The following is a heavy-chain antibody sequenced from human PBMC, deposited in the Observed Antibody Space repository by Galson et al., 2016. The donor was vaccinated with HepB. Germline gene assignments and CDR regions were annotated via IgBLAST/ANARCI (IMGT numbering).Heavy chain of an antibody. V-gene: IGHV3-15*01. CDR1: GFTFSNAW. Sequence: SLRLSCAASGFTFSNAWMTWVRQAPGKGLEWVGRINSPPDGGTTDYAAPVDGRFTISRDDSRKTLYLRMNSLKTEDTAIYYCTTDRGNDWKFGLAVDWGQGTQVTVSS. D-gene: IGHD1-1*01. CDR3: TTDRGNDWKFGLAVD. J-gene: IGHJ4*02. CDR2: INSPPDGGTT.